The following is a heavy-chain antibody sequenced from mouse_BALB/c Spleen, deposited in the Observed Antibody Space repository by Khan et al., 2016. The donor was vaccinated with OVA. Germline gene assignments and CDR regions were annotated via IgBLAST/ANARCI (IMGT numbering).Heavy chain of an antibody. CDR3: ARMARTIN. V-gene: IGHV5-6-3*01. Sequence: VQLEESGGGLVQPGGSLKLSCAASGFTFSSYGMSWVRQTPDKRLELVATINSNGGSTYYPDSVKGRFTISSDNAKNTLYLQMSSLKSEDTAMYYCARMARTINWGQGTTLTVSS. J-gene: IGHJ2*01. CDR1: GFTFSSYG. CDR2: INSNGGST.